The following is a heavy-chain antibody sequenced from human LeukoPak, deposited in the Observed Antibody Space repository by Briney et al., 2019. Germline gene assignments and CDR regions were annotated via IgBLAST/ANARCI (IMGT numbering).Heavy chain of an antibody. J-gene: IGHJ6*02. V-gene: IGHV4-30-2*06. Sequence: SETLSLTCTVSGGSITSGDFHWSWIRQYPGKGLEWIGYIYHSGSTYYNPSLKSRVTISVDRSKNQFSLKLSSVTAADTAVYYCARGPYYYYYGMDVWGQGTAVTVSS. CDR3: ARGPYYYYYGMDV. CDR1: GGSITSGDFH. CDR2: IYHSGST.